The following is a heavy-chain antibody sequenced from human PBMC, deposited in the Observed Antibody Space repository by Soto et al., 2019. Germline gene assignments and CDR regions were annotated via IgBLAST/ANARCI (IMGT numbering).Heavy chain of an antibody. J-gene: IGHJ6*02. CDR3: ARDVRGVNYYYYYGMHV. V-gene: IGHV3-30-3*01. D-gene: IGHD3-10*01. Sequence: PGWSLRLSCAASGFTFSSYVMHWVRQAPGKGLEWVAVISYDGSNKYYADSVKGRFTISRDNSKNTLYLQMNSLRAEDTAVYYCARDVRGVNYYYYYGMHVWGQGTTVTVSS. CDR2: ISYDGSNK. CDR1: GFTFSSYV.